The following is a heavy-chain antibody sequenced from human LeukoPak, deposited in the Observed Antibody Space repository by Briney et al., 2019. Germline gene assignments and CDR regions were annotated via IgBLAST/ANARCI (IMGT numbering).Heavy chain of an antibody. V-gene: IGHV3-23*01. D-gene: IGHD3-16*01. CDR2: IGSGADL. CDR1: GFAFGVYA. J-gene: IGHJ5*02. CDR3: AKDWTPHNRVYDCLDA. Sequence: PGGSLRLSCVGSGFAFGVYAMSWVRQAPGKGPEWVATIGSGADLFYAESVKGRFTIPRDDPRNTVWLQMNSLRAEDTALYYCAKDWTPHNRVYDCLDAWGQGTQVTVSS.